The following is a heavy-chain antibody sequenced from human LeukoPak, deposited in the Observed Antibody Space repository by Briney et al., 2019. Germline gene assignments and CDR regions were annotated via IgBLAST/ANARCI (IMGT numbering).Heavy chain of an antibody. CDR1: GGTFSSYA. Sequence: SVKVSCKASGGTFSSYAISWVRQAPGQGLDWMGGIIPIFGTANYAQKFQGRVTITADESTSTAYMELSSLRSEDTAVYYCARGDILTGSWDFDIWGQGTMVTVSS. CDR3: ARGDILTGSWDFDI. D-gene: IGHD3-9*01. J-gene: IGHJ3*02. CDR2: IIPIFGTA. V-gene: IGHV1-69*13.